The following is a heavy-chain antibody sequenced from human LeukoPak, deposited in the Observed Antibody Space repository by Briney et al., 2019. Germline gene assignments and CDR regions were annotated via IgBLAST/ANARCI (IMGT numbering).Heavy chain of an antibody. Sequence: PGGSLRLSCAASGFSVSNDYMSWVRQAPGKGLEWVSVIYSGGNTYYADSVKGRFTISRDHSKNTLYLQMNSLRAEDTAVYYCAGRQTFYDFSFDYWGQGTLVTVSS. V-gene: IGHV3-53*01. J-gene: IGHJ4*02. CDR1: GFSVSNDY. CDR2: IYSGGNT. CDR3: AGRQTFYDFSFDY. D-gene: IGHD3-3*01.